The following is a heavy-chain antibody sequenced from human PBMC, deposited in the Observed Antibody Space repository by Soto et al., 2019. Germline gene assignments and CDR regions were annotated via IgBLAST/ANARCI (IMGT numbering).Heavy chain of an antibody. Sequence: QVQLQESGPGLVKPSQTLSLTCTVSGGAISSGDYYWSWIRQHPGKGLDWLGYIYYSGSTYYNPSLKSLVTISVDTSKNQFSLKLRSVTAADTAVYYCARWWSGSRKGFDPWGQGTLVTVYS. CDR3: ARWWSGSRKGFDP. V-gene: IGHV4-31*01. CDR1: GGAISSGDYY. D-gene: IGHD3-3*01. J-gene: IGHJ5*02. CDR2: IYYSGST.